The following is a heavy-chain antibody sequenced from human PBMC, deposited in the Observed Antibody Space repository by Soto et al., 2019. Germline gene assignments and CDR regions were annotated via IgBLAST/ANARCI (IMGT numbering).Heavy chain of an antibody. CDR2: ISYDGSNK. Sequence: QVQLVESGGGVVQPGRSLRLSCAASGFTFSSYAMHWVRQAPGKGLEWVAVISYDGSNKYYADSVKGRFTISRDNSKNTLYLQMNSLRAEDTAVYYCARDYSNYVGYFDYWGQGTLVTVSS. J-gene: IGHJ4*02. CDR1: GFTFSSYA. CDR3: ARDYSNYVGYFDY. V-gene: IGHV3-30-3*01. D-gene: IGHD4-4*01.